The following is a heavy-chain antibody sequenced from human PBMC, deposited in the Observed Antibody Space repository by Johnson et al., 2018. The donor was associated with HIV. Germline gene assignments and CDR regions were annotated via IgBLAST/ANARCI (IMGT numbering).Heavy chain of an antibody. D-gene: IGHD1-26*01. CDR2: ISYDGSNK. CDR3: AKDWSRTVGATLGPGAFDI. Sequence: VQLVESGGGVVQPGRSLRLSCAASGFTFSSYAMHWVRQAPGKGLEWVAVISYDGSNKYYADSVKGRFTVSRDNSKNTLYLQMNSLRAEDTAGYYCAKDWSRTVGATLGPGAFDIWGQGTMVTVSS. CDR1: GFTFSSYA. J-gene: IGHJ3*02. V-gene: IGHV3-30-3*01.